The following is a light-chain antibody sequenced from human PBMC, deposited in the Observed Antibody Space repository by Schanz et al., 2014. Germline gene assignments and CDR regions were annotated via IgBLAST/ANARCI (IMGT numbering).Light chain of an antibody. CDR3: CSYAGSYTVV. J-gene: IGLJ2*01. CDR1: TSNIGAGYD. V-gene: IGLV1-40*01. Sequence: QSVLTQPPSVSGAPGQRVTISCTGSTSNIGAGYDVHWYQHFPGAAPKLLIYANSNRPSGVPDRFSGSKSGNTDSMIISGLQGEDEDDYYCCSYAGSYTVVFGGGTKLPVL. CDR2: ANS.